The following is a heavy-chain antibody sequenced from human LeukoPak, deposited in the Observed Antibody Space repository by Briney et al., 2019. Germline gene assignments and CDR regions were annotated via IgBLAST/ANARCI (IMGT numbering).Heavy chain of an antibody. Sequence: GGSLRLSCAAPGFTFSSYAMSWVRQAPGKGLEWVSAISGSGGSTYYADSVKGRFTISRDNSKNTLYLQMNSLRAEDTAVYYCAKGLLRWLAGTHAFDIWGQGTMVTVSS. V-gene: IGHV3-23*01. CDR2: ISGSGGST. D-gene: IGHD6-19*01. CDR1: GFTFSSYA. CDR3: AKGLLRWLAGTHAFDI. J-gene: IGHJ3*02.